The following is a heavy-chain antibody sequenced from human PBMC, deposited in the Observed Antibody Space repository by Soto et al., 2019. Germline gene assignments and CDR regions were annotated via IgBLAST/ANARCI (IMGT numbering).Heavy chain of an antibody. CDR3: AKDQFSEYYYYYGMDV. Sequence: GGSLRLSCAASGFTFSSYGMHWVRQAPGKGLEWVAVISYDGSNKYYADSVKGRFTISRDNSKNTLYLQMNSLRAEDTAVYYCAKDQFSEYYYYYGMDVWGQGTTVTVSS. J-gene: IGHJ6*02. V-gene: IGHV3-30*18. CDR1: GFTFSSYG. D-gene: IGHD6-25*01. CDR2: ISYDGSNK.